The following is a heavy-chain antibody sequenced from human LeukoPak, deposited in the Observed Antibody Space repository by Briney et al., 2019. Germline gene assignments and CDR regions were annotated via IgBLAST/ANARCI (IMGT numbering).Heavy chain of an antibody. CDR3: APGDSLNWFDP. V-gene: IGHV3-23*01. D-gene: IGHD1-1*01. CDR2: ISGSGGST. CDR1: GFTFSSYA. J-gene: IGHJ5*02. Sequence: GGSLRLSCAASGFTFSSYAMSWVRQAPGKGLEWVSAISGSGGSTYYADSVKGRFTISRDNSKNTLYLQMNGLRAEDTAVYYCAPGDSLNWFDPWGQGTLVTVSS.